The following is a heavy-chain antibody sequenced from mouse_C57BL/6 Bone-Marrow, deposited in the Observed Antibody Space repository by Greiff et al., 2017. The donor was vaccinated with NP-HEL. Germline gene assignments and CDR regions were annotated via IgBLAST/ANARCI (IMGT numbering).Heavy chain of an antibody. CDR2: IRNKANGYTT. CDR3: ARGDGFSY. CDR1: GFTFTDYY. V-gene: IGHV7-3*01. Sequence: EVHLVESGGGLVQPGGSLSLSCAASGFTFTDYYMSWVRQPPGKALEWLGFIRNKANGYTTEYSASVKGLFTISRDNSQSILYLQMNALRAEDSATYYCARGDGFSYWGQGTLVTVSA. J-gene: IGHJ3*01. D-gene: IGHD3-3*01.